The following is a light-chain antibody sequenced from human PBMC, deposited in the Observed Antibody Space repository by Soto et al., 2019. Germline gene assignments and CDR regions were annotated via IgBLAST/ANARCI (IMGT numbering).Light chain of an antibody. CDR2: GTY. V-gene: IGKV3-20*01. CDR3: QQYAASPWT. Sequence: EIVLTQSPDTLSLSPVEKATLSCRPSQSFSTSYLAWYQKNPCQAPRLVIYGTYSRAIGIPDRFSGSGSGTDFALPISGLEPEDFAVYYCQQYAASPWTCGQWTKVDIK. J-gene: IGKJ1*01. CDR1: QSFSTSY.